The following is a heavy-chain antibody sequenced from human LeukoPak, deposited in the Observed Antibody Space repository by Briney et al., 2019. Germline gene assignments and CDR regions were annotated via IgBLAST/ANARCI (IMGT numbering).Heavy chain of an antibody. CDR2: INHSGST. V-gene: IGHV4-34*01. D-gene: IGHD6-13*01. Sequence: SETLSLTCAVYGGSFSGYYWSWIRQPPGKGLEWIGEINHSGSTNYNPSLKSRVTISVDTSKNQFSLKLSSVTAADTAVYYCARGRRVAAWFDPWGQGTLVTVSS. CDR3: ARGRRVAAWFDP. J-gene: IGHJ5*02. CDR1: GGSFSGYY.